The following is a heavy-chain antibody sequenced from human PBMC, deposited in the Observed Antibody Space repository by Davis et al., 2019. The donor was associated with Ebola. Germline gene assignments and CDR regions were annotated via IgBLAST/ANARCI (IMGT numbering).Heavy chain of an antibody. V-gene: IGHV1-3*01. CDR1: GYTFTSYA. CDR2: INAGNGNT. Sequence: ASVKVSCKASGYTFTSYAMHWVRQAPGQRLEWMGWINAGNGNTKYSQKFQGRVTITRDTSASTAYMELSSLRSEDTAVYYCAREELWFGESINWFDPWGQGTLVTVSS. D-gene: IGHD3-10*01. J-gene: IGHJ5*02. CDR3: AREELWFGESINWFDP.